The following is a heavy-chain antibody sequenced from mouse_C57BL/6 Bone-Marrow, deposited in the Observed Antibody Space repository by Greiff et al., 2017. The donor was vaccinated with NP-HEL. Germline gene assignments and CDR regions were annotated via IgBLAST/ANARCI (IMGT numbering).Heavy chain of an antibody. D-gene: IGHD2-4*01. J-gene: IGHJ3*01. V-gene: IGHV3-6*01. CDR1: GYSITSGYY. CDR2: ISYDGSN. CDR3: ARGGDYDEAWFAY. Sequence: DVHLVESGPGLVKPSQSLSLTCSVTGYSITSGYYWNWIRQFPGNKLEWMGYISYDGSNNYNPSLKNRISITRDTSKNQFFLKLNSVTTEDTATYYCARGGDYDEAWFAYWGQGTLVTVSA.